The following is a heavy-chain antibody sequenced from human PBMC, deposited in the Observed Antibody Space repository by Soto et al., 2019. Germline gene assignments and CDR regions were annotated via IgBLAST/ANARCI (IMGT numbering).Heavy chain of an antibody. Sequence: QVQLVQSGAEVKKPGSSVKVSCKASGGTFSSYTISWVRQAPGQGLEWMGRIIPILGIANYAQKFQGRVTITADKSTSTAYMEPSSLRSADTAVYYCARERGSSSSGRTKFDYWDHGTLVTVSS. J-gene: IGHJ4*01. D-gene: IGHD6-6*01. CDR3: ARERGSSSSGRTKFDY. V-gene: IGHV1-69*08. CDR1: GGTFSSYT. CDR2: IIPILGIA.